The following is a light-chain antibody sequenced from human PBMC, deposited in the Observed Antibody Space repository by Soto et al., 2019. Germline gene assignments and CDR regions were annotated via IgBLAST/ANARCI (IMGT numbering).Light chain of an antibody. J-gene: IGKJ3*01. Sequence: DIVMTQSPDSLAVSLGERATINCRSSQSVLYSSDNKNYLAWYQQKPGQPPKLLISWASTRESGVPDRFTGSGSGTDFALTISSLQAEDGAVYYCQQYVNTPPTFGPGTKVDIK. CDR2: WAS. CDR3: QQYVNTPPT. CDR1: QSVLYSSDNKNY. V-gene: IGKV4-1*01.